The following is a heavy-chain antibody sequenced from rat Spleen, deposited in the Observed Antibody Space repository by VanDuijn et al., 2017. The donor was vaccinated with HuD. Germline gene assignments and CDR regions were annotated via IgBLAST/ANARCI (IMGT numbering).Heavy chain of an antibody. D-gene: IGHD1-6*01. CDR3: ARGGFFRY. CDR1: GFTFSSFP. CDR2: ISYDGTAT. V-gene: IGHV5-46*01. J-gene: IGHJ2*01. Sequence: EVQLVESGGDLVQPGRSMKLSCAASGFTFSSFPMAWVRQAPTKGLEWVASISYDGTATYYRDSVKGRFTLSRDNAKNTLYLQMDSLRSEDTATYYCARGGFFRYWGQGVMVTVSS.